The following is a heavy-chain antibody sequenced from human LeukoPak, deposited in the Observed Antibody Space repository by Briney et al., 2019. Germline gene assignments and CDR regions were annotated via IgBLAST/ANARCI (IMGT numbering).Heavy chain of an antibody. V-gene: IGHV3-13*01. J-gene: IGHJ4*02. CDR1: GSTFSSYD. CDR2: IGTAGDT. Sequence: GGSLRLSCAASGSTFSSYDMHWVRQATGKGLEWVSAIGTAGDTYYPGSVKGRFTISRENAKNSLYLQMNSLGAGDTAVYYCARGAYCGGDCYPPYHFDYWGQGTLVTVSS. D-gene: IGHD2-21*02. CDR3: ARGAYCGGDCYPPYHFDY.